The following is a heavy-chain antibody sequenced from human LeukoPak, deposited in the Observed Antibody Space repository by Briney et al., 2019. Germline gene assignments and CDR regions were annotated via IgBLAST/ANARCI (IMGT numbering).Heavy chain of an antibody. V-gene: IGHV3-23*01. J-gene: IGHJ4*02. D-gene: IGHD4-17*01. Sequence: GGSLRLSCVASRYTFSTYMMRWVRQAPGKGLEWVSSIGGSGTDTYYADSVKGRFTISRDNSKNTLYLQMVSLRAEDTAVYYCARRHGDHGAFDSWGQGTLVTVSS. CDR3: ARRHGDHGAFDS. CDR2: IGGSGTDT. CDR1: RYTFSTYM.